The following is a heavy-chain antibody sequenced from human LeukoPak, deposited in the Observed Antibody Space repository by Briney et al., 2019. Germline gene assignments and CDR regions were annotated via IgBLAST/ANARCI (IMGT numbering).Heavy chain of an antibody. CDR2: ISYDGSNK. CDR1: GFTFSTYA. CDR3: AKDVYYYDSSGYYPEPPFSYFDY. V-gene: IGHV3-30*04. J-gene: IGHJ4*02. Sequence: GRSLRLSCAASGFTFSTYAMHWVRQAPGKGLEWVAVISYDGSNKFYADSVKGRFTISRDNSKNTLYLQMNSLRAEDTAVYYCAKDVYYYDSSGYYPEPPFSYFDYWGQGTLVTVSS. D-gene: IGHD3-22*01.